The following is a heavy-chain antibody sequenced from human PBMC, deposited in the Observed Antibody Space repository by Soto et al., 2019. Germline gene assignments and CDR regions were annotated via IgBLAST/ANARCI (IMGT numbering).Heavy chain of an antibody. CDR2: IYHSGGT. CDR3: ARGYYFDY. V-gene: IGHV4-30-2*01. J-gene: IGHJ4*02. CDR1: GDSISSGGFP. Sequence: QLQMQESGSGLVKPSQTLSLICAVSGDSISSGGFPWSWIRQPPGKGLEWIGHIYHSGGTYYNPSLKSRVTMSVDRSKNQFSLKLSSVTAADTAVFYCARGYYFDYWGQGTLVTVSS.